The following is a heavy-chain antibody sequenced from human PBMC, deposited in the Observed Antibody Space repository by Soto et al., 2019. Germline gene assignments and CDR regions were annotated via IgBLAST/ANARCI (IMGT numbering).Heavy chain of an antibody. CDR1: CGSISSYSYY. V-gene: IGHV4-39*01. Sequence: SENLFPTFPFACGSISSYSYYLGRIRQPPGKGREWIGSIYYSGSTYYNPSLKSRVTISVDTSKNQFSLKLSSVTAADTAVYYCARCPLNWFDPWGQGTLVTVSS. J-gene: IGHJ5*02. CDR3: ARCPLNWFDP. CDR2: IYYSGST.